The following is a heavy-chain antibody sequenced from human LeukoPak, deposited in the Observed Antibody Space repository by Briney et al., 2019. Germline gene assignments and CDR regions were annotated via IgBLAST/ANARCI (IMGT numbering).Heavy chain of an antibody. Sequence: PSETLSLTCIVSGGSISSYYWSWIRQPPGKGLEWIGYMSYSGSINYNPSLKSRVTMSVDTSKNQFSLKLSSATAADTAVYYCARVTITIFGVVTQGRYFDLWGRGTLVTVSS. CDR3: ARVTITIFGVVTQGRYFDL. J-gene: IGHJ2*01. V-gene: IGHV4-59*01. CDR2: MSYSGSI. D-gene: IGHD3-3*01. CDR1: GGSISSYY.